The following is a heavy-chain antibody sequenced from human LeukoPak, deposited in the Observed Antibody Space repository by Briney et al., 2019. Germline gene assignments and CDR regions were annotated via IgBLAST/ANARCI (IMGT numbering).Heavy chain of an antibody. CDR1: GFTFSSYW. J-gene: IGHJ4*02. CDR3: ARDPGYCGGDCYTDFDY. V-gene: IGHV3-7*01. CDR2: IKQDGSEK. D-gene: IGHD2-21*02. Sequence: GGSLRLSCAASGFTFSSYWMSWVRQAPGKGLEWVANIKQDGSEKYYADSVKGRFTISRDNAKNSLYLQMNSLRAEDTAVYYCARDPGYCGGDCYTDFDYWGQGTLVTVSS.